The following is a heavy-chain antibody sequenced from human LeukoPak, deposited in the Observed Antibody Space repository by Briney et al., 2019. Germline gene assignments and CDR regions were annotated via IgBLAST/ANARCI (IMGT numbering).Heavy chain of an antibody. CDR2: ISYDGSNK. D-gene: IGHD4-17*01. CDR3: ARNQDYGVYNSVGAFDI. V-gene: IGHV3-30*03. CDR1: GFSISNYG. Sequence: PGGSLRLSCAASGFSISNYGMHWVRQAPGKGLEWVAVISYDGSNKYYADSVKGRFTISRDNSKNTLYLQMNSLRAEDTAVYYCARNQDYGVYNSVGAFDIWGQGKMVTVSS. J-gene: IGHJ3*02.